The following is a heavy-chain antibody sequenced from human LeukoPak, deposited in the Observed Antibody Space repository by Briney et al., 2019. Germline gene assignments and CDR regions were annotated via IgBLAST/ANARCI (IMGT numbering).Heavy chain of an antibody. V-gene: IGHV1-46*01. J-gene: IGHJ4*02. D-gene: IGHD7-27*01. CDR1: GYTLTIYH. Sequence: ASVKVSCKASGYTLTIYHMHWVRQAPGQGLEWMGAMNPSDGSATYAQKFQGRVTITADESTSTAYMELSSLRSEDTAVYYCARAPQLGTRGYFDYWGQGTLVTVSS. CDR2: MNPSDGSA. CDR3: ARAPQLGTRGYFDY.